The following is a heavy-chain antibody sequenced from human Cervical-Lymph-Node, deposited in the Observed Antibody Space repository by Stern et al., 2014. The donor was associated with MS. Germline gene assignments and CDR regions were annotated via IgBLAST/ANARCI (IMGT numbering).Heavy chain of an antibody. CDR2: ITNVGSS. D-gene: IGHD1-1*01. Sequence: EVQLVESGGGVMQPGWSVRVSCTASGFTVSRDDMRWVRQARGQGLEWVSLITNVGSSFYTYSGKGRFTIARDDSKNTVYLHMTSLRAEDTAMYYCARDTSSPERSDWWGQGTLVTVSS. V-gene: IGHV3-53*01. J-gene: IGHJ4*02. CDR1: GFTVSRDD. CDR3: ARDTSSPERSDW.